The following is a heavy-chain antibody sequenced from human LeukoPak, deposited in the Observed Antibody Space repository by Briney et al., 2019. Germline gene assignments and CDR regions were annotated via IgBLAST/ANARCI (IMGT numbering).Heavy chain of an antibody. CDR1: GFTFSAYG. D-gene: IGHD4-17*01. Sequence: GGSLRLSCAASGFTFSAYGMHWVRQAPGKGLEWVAIIWYDGTNKYYTDSVKGRFTISRDNSKNTLYLQMNSLRAEDTAVYYWAKKAGNDYGDQNWFDPWGQGTLVTVSS. CDR3: AKKAGNDYGDQNWFDP. V-gene: IGHV3-33*06. CDR2: IWYDGTNK. J-gene: IGHJ5*02.